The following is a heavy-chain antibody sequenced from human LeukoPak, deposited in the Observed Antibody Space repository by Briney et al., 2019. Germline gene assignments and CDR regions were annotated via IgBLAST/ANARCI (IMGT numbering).Heavy chain of an antibody. V-gene: IGHV1-2*06. Sequence: ATVKVSCKASGYTLTDYYMHWVRQAPGQGLEWMGRINPNSGGTNYAQKFQGRVTMTRDTSISTVYMELSRLRSDDTAVYYCARVGYYESSGYYEYWGQGTLVTVSS. CDR3: ARVGYYESSGYYEY. CDR1: GYTLTDYY. D-gene: IGHD3-22*01. CDR2: INPNSGGT. J-gene: IGHJ4*02.